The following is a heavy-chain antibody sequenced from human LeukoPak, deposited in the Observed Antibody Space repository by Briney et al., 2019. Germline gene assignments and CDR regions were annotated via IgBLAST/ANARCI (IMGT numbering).Heavy chain of an antibody. Sequence: SETLSLTCTVSGGSLSSGSYYWSWIRQPAGKGLEWIGRIYTSGSTNYNPSLKSRVTISVDTSKNQFSLKLSSVTAADTAVYYCARDRYYDSGSYYNWGQGTLVTVSS. CDR3: ARDRYYDSGSYYN. D-gene: IGHD3-10*01. V-gene: IGHV4-61*02. CDR1: GGSLSSGSYY. J-gene: IGHJ4*02. CDR2: IYTSGST.